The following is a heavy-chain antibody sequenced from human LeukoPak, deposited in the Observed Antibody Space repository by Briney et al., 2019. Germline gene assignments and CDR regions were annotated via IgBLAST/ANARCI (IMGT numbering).Heavy chain of an antibody. CDR2: IYYGGST. V-gene: IGHV4-59*11. CDR1: GGSISSHY. CDR3: ARGGFIAVAL. D-gene: IGHD6-19*01. Sequence: SETLSLTCTVSGGSISSHYWSWIRQPPGKGLEWIGYIYYGGSTNYNPSLKSRVTISVDTSKNQFSLKLSSVTAADTAVYYCARGGFIAVALWGQGTLVTVSS. J-gene: IGHJ4*02.